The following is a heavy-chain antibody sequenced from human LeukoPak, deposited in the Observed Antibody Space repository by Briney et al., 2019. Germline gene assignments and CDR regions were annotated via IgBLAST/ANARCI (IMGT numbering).Heavy chain of an antibody. J-gene: IGHJ4*02. CDR2: IYPGDSDT. CDR3: ARSNRYCSGGSCHFDY. D-gene: IGHD2-15*01. CDR1: GYSFTSYW. Sequence: GESLKISCKGSGYSFTSYWIGWVRQMPGKGLEWMGIIYPGDSDTRYSPSFQGQVTISADKSVSTAYLLWSSLKASDTAMYYCARSNRYCSGGSCHFDYWGQGTLVTVSS. V-gene: IGHV5-51*01.